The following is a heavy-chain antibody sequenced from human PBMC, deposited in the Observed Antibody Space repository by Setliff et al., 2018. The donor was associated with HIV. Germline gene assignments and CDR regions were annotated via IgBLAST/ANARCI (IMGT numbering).Heavy chain of an antibody. D-gene: IGHD3-16*02. CDR3: ARLGELSSFDY. Sequence: GGSLRLSCAASGFTFNTYAMSWVRQAPGKGLEWVSVISGSGASTFYADSVKGRFTISRDNSKSTLYLQMNGLRVEDTAVYYCARLGELSSFDYWGQGTLVTVSS. CDR1: GFTFNTYA. J-gene: IGHJ4*02. CDR2: ISGSGAST. V-gene: IGHV3-23*01.